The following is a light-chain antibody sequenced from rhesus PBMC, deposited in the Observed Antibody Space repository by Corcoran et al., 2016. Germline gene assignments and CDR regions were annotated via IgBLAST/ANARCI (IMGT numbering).Light chain of an antibody. Sequence: DIQMNKSPSSMSASVGDKVTITCRASQDITSWLAWYQQKPGKALKLLIYKASSLQTGVPSRLSDSGSGTDFTLTIRSLQPEDCATYYCLQYSSSPFTFGPGTKLDIE. CDR1: QDITSW. CDR3: LQYSSSPFT. CDR2: KAS. J-gene: IGKJ3*01. V-gene: IGKV1-22*01.